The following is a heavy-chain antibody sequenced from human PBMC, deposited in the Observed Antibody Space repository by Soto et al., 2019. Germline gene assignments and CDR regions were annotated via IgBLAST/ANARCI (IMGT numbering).Heavy chain of an antibody. V-gene: IGHV5-10-1*01. CDR1: GYSFTSYW. D-gene: IGHD6-6*01. Sequence: GESLKISCKGSGYSFTSYWISWVRQMPGKGLEWMGRIDPSDSYTNYSPSFQGHVTISADKSINTAYLQWSRLKASDTAMYYCARLITDAYSSSGGMDVWGQGTTVTVSS. CDR3: ARLITDAYSSSGGMDV. CDR2: IDPSDSYT. J-gene: IGHJ6*02.